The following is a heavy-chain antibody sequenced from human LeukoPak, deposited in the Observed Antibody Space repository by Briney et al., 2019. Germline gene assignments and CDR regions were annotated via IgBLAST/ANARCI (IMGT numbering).Heavy chain of an antibody. J-gene: IGHJ4*02. V-gene: IGHV3-23*01. CDR2: ISGSGGST. CDR3: AKDRRYDILTGSLNY. Sequence: GGSLRLSCAASGFTFSSYAMSWVRQAPGKGLEWVSAISGSGGSTYYADSVKGRFTISRDNSKNTLYLQMNSLRAEDTAVYYCAKDRRYDILTGSLNYWGQGTLVTVCS. CDR1: GFTFSSYA. D-gene: IGHD3-9*01.